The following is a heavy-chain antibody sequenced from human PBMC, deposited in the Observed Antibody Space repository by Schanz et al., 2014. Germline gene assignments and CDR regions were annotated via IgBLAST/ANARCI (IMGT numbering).Heavy chain of an antibody. CDR1: GFTFSSYW. D-gene: IGHD5-12*01. CDR3: ARDGYNAYDLKRGDY. J-gene: IGHJ4*02. V-gene: IGHV3-7*01. CDR2: IKQDGSEK. Sequence: EVQLVESGGGLVQPGGSLRLSCAASGFTFSSYWMSWVRQAPGKGLEWVANIKQDGSEKYYVDSVQGRFTISRDNAKNSLYRQMNSLRAEDTAVYYCARDGYNAYDLKRGDYWGQGTQVAVSS.